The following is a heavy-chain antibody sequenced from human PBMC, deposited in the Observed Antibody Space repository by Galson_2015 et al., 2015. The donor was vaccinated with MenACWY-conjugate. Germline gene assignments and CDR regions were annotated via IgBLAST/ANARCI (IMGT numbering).Heavy chain of an antibody. CDR3: TREDNWAFHY. V-gene: IGHV3-53*01. J-gene: IGHJ4*02. Sequence: SLRLSCAASGFTVSSNSMNWLRQAPGKGPEWVADIYWDGNTYYADSVRGRFTISRDNSKNTLYLQMNGLRVEDTAVYYCTREDNWAFHYWGRGTLATVSS. D-gene: IGHD1-1*01. CDR2: IYWDGNT. CDR1: GFTVSSNS.